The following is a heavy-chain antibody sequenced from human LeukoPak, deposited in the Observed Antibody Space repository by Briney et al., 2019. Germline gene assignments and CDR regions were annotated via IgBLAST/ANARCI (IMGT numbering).Heavy chain of an antibody. V-gene: IGHV3-30-3*01. CDR2: TSYHGSNK. CDR3: ARDYDFWSGFFDY. D-gene: IGHD3-3*01. CDR1: GFTFSSYA. J-gene: IGHJ4*02. Sequence: PGGSLRLSCAASGFTFSSYAIHWVRQAPGKGLEWVAVTSYHGSNKYYADSVKGRFTISRDSSKNTLYLQMNSLRAEDTAVYYCARDYDFWSGFFDYWGQGTLVTVSS.